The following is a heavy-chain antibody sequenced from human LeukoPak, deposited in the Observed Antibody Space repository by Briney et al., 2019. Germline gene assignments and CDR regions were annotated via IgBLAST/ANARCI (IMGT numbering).Heavy chain of an antibody. D-gene: IGHD2-2*01. J-gene: IGHJ4*02. CDR3: ARDIVVVPAATSLDY. Sequence: PGGSLRLSCAASGLTFSSYAMHWVRQAPGKGLGWEAVISYDGSNKYYADSVKGRFTISRDNSKNTLYLQMNSLRAEDTAVYYCARDIVVVPAATSLDYWGQGTLVTVSS. CDR1: GLTFSSYA. CDR2: ISYDGSNK. V-gene: IGHV3-30-3*01.